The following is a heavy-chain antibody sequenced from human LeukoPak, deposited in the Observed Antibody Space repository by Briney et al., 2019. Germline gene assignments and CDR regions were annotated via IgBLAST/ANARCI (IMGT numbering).Heavy chain of an antibody. CDR2: INSDGSST. V-gene: IGHV3-74*01. D-gene: IGHD6-13*01. J-gene: IGHJ4*02. CDR1: GFTFSSYW. CDR3: AKIPGAAANVPFDY. Sequence: PGGSLRLSCAASGFTFSSYWMHWVRQAPGKGLVWVSRINSDGSSTSYADFVKGRFTISRDNSNNTLYLQMNSLRAEDTAVYYCAKIPGAAANVPFDYWGQGTLVTVSS.